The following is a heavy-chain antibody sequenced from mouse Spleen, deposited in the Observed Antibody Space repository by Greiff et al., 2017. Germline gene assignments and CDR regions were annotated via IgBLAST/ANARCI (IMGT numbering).Heavy chain of an antibody. J-gene: IGHJ1*03. V-gene: IGHV1-64*01. Sequence: QVQLQQPGAELVKPGASVKLSCKASGYTFTSYWMHWVKQRPGQGLEWIGMIHPNSGSTNYNEKFKSKATLTVDKSSSTAYMQLSSLTSEDSAVYYCARHHYGSSYPWYFDVWGTGTTVTVSS. CDR3: ARHHYGSSYPWYFDV. CDR1: GYTFTSYW. D-gene: IGHD1-1*01. CDR2: IHPNSGST.